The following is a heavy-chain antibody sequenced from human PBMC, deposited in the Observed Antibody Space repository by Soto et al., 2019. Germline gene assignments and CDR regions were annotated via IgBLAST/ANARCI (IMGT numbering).Heavy chain of an antibody. V-gene: IGHV1-18*01. CDR1: GYSFTSYG. D-gene: IGHD3-10*01. CDR3: TRDNGFGGSNA. J-gene: IGHJ6*02. Sequence: QVQLVQSGAEVKKPGASVKVSCKASGYSFTSYGISWVRQAPGQGLEWMGWISAYNGNTNYAQKLQGRVTMTTDTSASTAHMELRSLRSDDTAVEHCTRDNGFGGSNAWGQGATVSVSS. CDR2: ISAYNGNT.